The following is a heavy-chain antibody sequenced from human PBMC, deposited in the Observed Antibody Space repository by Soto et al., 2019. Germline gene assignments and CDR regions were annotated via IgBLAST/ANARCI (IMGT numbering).Heavy chain of an antibody. CDR1: GFTFSDYY. CDR2: ISSSSSYT. J-gene: IGHJ6*02. V-gene: IGHV3-11*05. Sequence: QVQLVESGGGLGKRGGSLRLSCAASGFTFSDYYMSWIRQAPGKGLEWVSYISSSSSYTNYADSVKGRFTISRDNAKNSLYLQMNSLRAEDTAVYYCARDEGYQLLTYGMDVWGQGTTVTVSS. D-gene: IGHD2-2*01. CDR3: ARDEGYQLLTYGMDV.